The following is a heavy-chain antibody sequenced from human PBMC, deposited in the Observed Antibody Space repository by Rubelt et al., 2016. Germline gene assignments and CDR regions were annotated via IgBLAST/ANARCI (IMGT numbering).Heavy chain of an antibody. CDR2: INNDGST. CDR3: GRGSTSCYCLPDYGYCDG. Sequence: EVQLVESGGGLVQPGGSLRLSCAASGFTFSSYAMSWVRQAPGKGLEWVARINNDGSTSYADSVKGRFTISRDNGKNTLHLQVDSLGAEYRAVDSCGRGSTSCYCLPDYGYCDGWCQGTMVTVSP. D-gene: IGHD2-15*01. CDR1: GFTFSSYA. J-gene: IGHJ4*02. V-gene: IGHV3-74*02.